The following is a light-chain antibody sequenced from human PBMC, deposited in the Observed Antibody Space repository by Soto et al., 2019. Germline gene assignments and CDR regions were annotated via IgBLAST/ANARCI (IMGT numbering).Light chain of an antibody. Sequence: ILMTQSPATLSVSPGERATLSCRASQSVSNNLAWYQQKPGQAPRLLIYDASTSATGIPARFSGSGSGTEFTLTISGLQSEDFAVYYCQQYNNWPPLTFGQGTKVEIK. J-gene: IGKJ1*01. CDR1: QSVSNN. CDR3: QQYNNWPPLT. CDR2: DAS. V-gene: IGKV3-15*01.